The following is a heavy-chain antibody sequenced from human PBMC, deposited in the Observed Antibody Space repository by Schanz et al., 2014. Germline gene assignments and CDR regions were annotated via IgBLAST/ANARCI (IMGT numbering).Heavy chain of an antibody. V-gene: IGHV4-61*02. Sequence: QVQLQESGPGLVKPSQTLSLTCTVSGGSIRSGTYYWSWIRQPAGKALEWVGRVFPNGITNYNPSRKSRVPISLDPSNNQFSLALTSLTAADTAVYYCARDTTWRLDLWGRGTLVTVSS. D-gene: IGHD1-1*01. CDR1: GGSIRSGTYY. CDR2: VFPNGIT. J-gene: IGHJ2*01. CDR3: ARDTTWRLDL.